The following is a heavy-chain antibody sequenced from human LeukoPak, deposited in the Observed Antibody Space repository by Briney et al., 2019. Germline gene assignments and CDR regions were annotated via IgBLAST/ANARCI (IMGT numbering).Heavy chain of an antibody. Sequence: SETLSLTCTVSGGSINSNNYYWGWIRQPPGKGLEWIGSIYYSGNTYSNPSLKSRITISLYMSNNQFSLKLSSVTAADTAVYYCARDYWSRGNWFDPWGQGTLVTVSS. CDR3: ARDYWSRGNWFDP. V-gene: IGHV4-39*07. J-gene: IGHJ5*02. D-gene: IGHD2-2*01. CDR1: GGSINSNNYY. CDR2: IYYSGNT.